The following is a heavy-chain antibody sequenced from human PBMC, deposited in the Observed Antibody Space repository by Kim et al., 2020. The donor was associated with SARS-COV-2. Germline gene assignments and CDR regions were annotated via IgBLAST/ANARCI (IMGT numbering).Heavy chain of an antibody. V-gene: IGHV3-15*01. J-gene: IGHJ6*02. CDR1: GFIFSNGW. D-gene: IGHD3-16*01. CDR2: IKSKYDGGTI. CDR3: TVGREMDG. Sequence: GGSLRLSCAASGFIFSNGWLSWVRQAPGKGLEWVGRIKSKYDGGTIDYAAPVKGRITISRDDSKNMLYLQMNSLKTEDTAVYYCTVGREMDGWGQGTTVTVSS.